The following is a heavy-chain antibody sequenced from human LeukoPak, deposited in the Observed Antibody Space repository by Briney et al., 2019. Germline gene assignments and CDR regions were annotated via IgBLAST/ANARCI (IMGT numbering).Heavy chain of an antibody. D-gene: IGHD6-19*01. J-gene: IGHJ4*02. CDR1: GYRFTSYW. V-gene: IGHV5-51*01. CDR3: ARHGAYSSGWYAEY. Sequence: GESLKLSCKGSGYRFTSYWIAWVRHMPGKGLEWMGMIYPGDSDTRYSPSFQGQVTISADKSISTAYLEWSSLKASDTAMYFCARHGAYSSGWYAEYWGQRTLVTFSS. CDR2: IYPGDSDT.